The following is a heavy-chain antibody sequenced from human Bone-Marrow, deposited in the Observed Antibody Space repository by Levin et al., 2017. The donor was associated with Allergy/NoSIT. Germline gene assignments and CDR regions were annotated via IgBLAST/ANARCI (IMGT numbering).Heavy chain of an antibody. V-gene: IGHV1-69*06. CDR2: IIPIFGTA. CDR3: ARDYPGYYYYGMDV. CDR1: GGTFSSYA. Sequence: KISCKASGGTFSSYAISWVRQAPGQGLEWMGGIIPIFGTANYAQKFQGRVTITADKSTSTAYMELSSLRSEDTAVYYCARDYPGYYYYGMDVWGQGTTVTVSS. J-gene: IGHJ6*02.